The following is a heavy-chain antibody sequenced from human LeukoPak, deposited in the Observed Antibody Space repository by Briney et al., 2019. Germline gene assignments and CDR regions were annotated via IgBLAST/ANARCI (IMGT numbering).Heavy chain of an antibody. CDR2: ISWNSGSI. Sequence: PGRSLRLSCAASGFTFDDYAMHWVRQAPGKGLEWVSGISWNSGSIGYADFVKGRFTISRDNAKNSLYLQMNSLRAEDTALYYCAKDIGMRGSGSYLRAFDIWGQGTMVTVSS. CDR3: AKDIGMRGSGSYLRAFDI. CDR1: GFTFDDYA. D-gene: IGHD1-26*01. J-gene: IGHJ3*02. V-gene: IGHV3-9*01.